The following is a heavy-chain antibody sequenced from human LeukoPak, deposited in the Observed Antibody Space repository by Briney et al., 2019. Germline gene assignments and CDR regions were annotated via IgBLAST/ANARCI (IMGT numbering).Heavy chain of an antibody. V-gene: IGHV3-48*01. CDR3: ARVGSFDGMDV. D-gene: IGHD1-26*01. CDR2: ISSSSSTI. CDR1: GFTFSSYS. J-gene: IGHJ6*02. Sequence: GWSLRLSCAASGFTFSSYSMNWVRQAPGKGLEWVSYISSSSSTIYYADSVKGQFTISRENAKNSLYLQMNSLRAGDTAVYYCARVGSFDGMDVWGQGTTVTVSS.